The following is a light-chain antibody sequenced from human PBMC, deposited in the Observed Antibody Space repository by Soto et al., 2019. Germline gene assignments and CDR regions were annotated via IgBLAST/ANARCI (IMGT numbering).Light chain of an antibody. J-gene: IGKJ1*01. CDR3: QKYEAAHTWA. CDR1: QGISSY. V-gene: IGKV1-27*01. Sequence: DIQMTQSPSSLSASVGDRVTITCRTSQGISSYLAWFQQKPGKAPKLLIDGASILQPGAPSRFSGSGSGTDFTLTISSLQPEDFATYYCQKYEAAHTWAFGQGTKVEIK. CDR2: GAS.